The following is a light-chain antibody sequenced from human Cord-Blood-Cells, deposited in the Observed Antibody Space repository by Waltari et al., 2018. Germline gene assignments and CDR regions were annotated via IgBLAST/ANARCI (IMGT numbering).Light chain of an antibody. CDR2: DAS. CDR1: QDISNY. CDR3: QQYDNLLFT. J-gene: IGKJ3*01. V-gene: IGKV1-33*01. Sequence: DIQMTQSPYSLSASVGDRVTLTCQASQDISNYLNWYQQKPGKAPKLLIYDASNLETGVPSRFSGSGSGTDFTFTISSLQPEDIATYYCQQYDNLLFTFGPGTKVDIK.